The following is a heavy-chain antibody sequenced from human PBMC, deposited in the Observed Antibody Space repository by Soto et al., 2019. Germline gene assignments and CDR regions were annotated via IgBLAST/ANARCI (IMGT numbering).Heavy chain of an antibody. Sequence: ASVKVSCKASGYTFTSYGISWVRQAPGQGLEWMGWISAYNGNTNYAQKLQGRVTMTTDTSTSTAYMELRSLRSDDTAVYYCARDLFGLRAVPGAADWGQGTLVTVSS. CDR2: ISAYNGNT. CDR3: ARDLFGLRAVPGAAD. D-gene: IGHD6-19*01. V-gene: IGHV1-18*01. J-gene: IGHJ4*02. CDR1: GYTFTSYG.